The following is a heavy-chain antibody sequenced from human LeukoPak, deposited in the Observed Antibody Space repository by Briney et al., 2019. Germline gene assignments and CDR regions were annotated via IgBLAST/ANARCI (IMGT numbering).Heavy chain of an antibody. D-gene: IGHD6-19*01. CDR3: ARGGPSPRPGIAVAARARAAEYFQH. CDR1: GYTFTSYG. J-gene: IGHJ1*01. V-gene: IGHV1-18*01. CDR2: ISAYNGNT. Sequence: GASVKVSCKASGYTFTSYGISWVRQAPGQGLEWMGWISAYNGNTNYAQKVQGRVTMTTDTSTSTAYMELRSLRSNDTAVYYCARGGPSPRPGIAVAARARAAEYFQHWGQGTLVTVSS.